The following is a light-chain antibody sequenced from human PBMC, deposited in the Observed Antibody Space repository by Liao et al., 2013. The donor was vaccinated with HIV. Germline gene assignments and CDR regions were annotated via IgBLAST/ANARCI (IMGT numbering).Light chain of an antibody. J-gene: IGLJ2*01. Sequence: SYVLTQPPSVSVAPAETARITCGGDNIGSRSVHWYQRRPGQAPALVISYDTDRPSGIPERFSGSNSGNTATLTISRVEAGDEADYYCQAWDTNTVVFGGGTKLTVL. CDR2: YDT. CDR1: NIGSRS. V-gene: IGLV3-21*01. CDR3: QAWDTNTVV.